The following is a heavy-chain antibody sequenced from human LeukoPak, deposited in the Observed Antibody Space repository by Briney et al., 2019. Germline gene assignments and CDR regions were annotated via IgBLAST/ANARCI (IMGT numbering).Heavy chain of an antibody. CDR2: ISSSSSHM. D-gene: IGHD2-15*01. Sequence: GGSLRLSCAASGFTLSTYTMNWVRQAPGKGLEWVSSISSSSSHMYYADSVKGRFTISRDNAENSLHLQMNSLRAEDTAVYYCALIKIADTDFDYWGQGTLVTVSS. CDR3: ALIKIADTDFDY. V-gene: IGHV3-21*01. J-gene: IGHJ4*02. CDR1: GFTLSTYT.